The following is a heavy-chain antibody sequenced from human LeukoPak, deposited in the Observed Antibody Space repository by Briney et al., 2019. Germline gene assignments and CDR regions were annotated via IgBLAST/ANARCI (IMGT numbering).Heavy chain of an antibody. Sequence: SETLSLTRAVYGASFSGSYWSWIRQPPGKGLEWIGEINHRGSTNYNPSLKSRVTISVDTSKNQFSLKLSSVIAADTAVYYCARAGDNSGYSDYWGQGNLVTVSS. V-gene: IGHV4-34*01. CDR2: INHRGST. CDR3: ARAGDNSGYSDY. CDR1: GASFSGSY. J-gene: IGHJ4*02. D-gene: IGHD3-22*01.